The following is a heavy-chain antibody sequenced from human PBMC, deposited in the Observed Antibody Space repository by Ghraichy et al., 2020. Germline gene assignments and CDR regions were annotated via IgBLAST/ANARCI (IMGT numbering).Heavy chain of an antibody. CDR2: MSPSSGNT. V-gene: IGHV1-8*03. Sequence: ASVNLSCKASGYTFSTYDINWVRQATGQGLEWMGWMSPSSGNTGYAQKFQGRVTITRDTSINTAYMELSSLRSEDTAVYYCARNLYGSGIFEDWGQGTLVTVSS. CDR3: ARNLYGSGIFED. D-gene: IGHD3-10*01. J-gene: IGHJ4*02. CDR1: GYTFSTYD.